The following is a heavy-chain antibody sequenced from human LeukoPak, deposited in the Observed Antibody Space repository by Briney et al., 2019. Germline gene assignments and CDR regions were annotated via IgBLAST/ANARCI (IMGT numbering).Heavy chain of an antibody. V-gene: IGHV4-59*12. CDR2: IYYSGST. CDR3: ARELSPRLSKGIDY. J-gene: IGHJ4*02. D-gene: IGHD5-12*01. CDR1: GGSISSYY. Sequence: PSETLSLTCTVSGGSISSYYWSWIRQPPGKGLEWIGYIYYSGSTNYNPSLKSRVTISVDTSKNQFSLKLSSVTAADTAVYYCARELSPRLSKGIDYWGQGTLVTVSS.